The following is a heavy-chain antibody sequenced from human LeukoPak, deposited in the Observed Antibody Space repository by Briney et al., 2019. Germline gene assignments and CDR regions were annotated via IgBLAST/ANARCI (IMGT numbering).Heavy chain of an antibody. Sequence: PSGTLSLTCAVSGGSISSSNWWSWVRQPPGKGLEWIGEIYHSGSTNYNPSLKSRVTISVDKSKNQFSLKLSSVTAADTAVYYCARALLVGWLLTNWFDPWGQGTLVTVSS. CDR1: GGSISSSNW. D-gene: IGHD3-3*01. V-gene: IGHV4-4*02. CDR2: IYHSGST. CDR3: ARALLVGWLLTNWFDP. J-gene: IGHJ5*02.